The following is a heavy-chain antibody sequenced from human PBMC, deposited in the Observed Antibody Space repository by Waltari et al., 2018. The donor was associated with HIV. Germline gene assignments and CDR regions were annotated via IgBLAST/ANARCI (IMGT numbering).Heavy chain of an antibody. Sequence: QVQLVDSGGGVVQPGRSLRLSCAASGFTFSNFPLHWVRQAPGKGLEWVAVIWDDGDNKYYADSVKGRFTISRDNSKNTLYLQMNSLRVEDTAVYYCARGGYYYDISGYYHYWGQGTLVTVSS. V-gene: IGHV3-33*01. D-gene: IGHD3-22*01. CDR3: ARGGYYYDISGYYHY. CDR2: IWDDGDNK. J-gene: IGHJ4*02. CDR1: GFTFSNFP.